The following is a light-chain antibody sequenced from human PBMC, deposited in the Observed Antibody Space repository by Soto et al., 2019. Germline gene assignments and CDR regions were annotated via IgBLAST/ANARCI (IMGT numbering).Light chain of an antibody. V-gene: IGKV1-12*01. CDR2: AAS. CDR1: EDISTW. Sequence: DIHMTPAPSTLSAAVGDGAAMTCRSSEDISTWLAWYQQNPGKAPKIVIYAASSLQSGVPSRCSGSGSGRDFTLTISSLQAEDFATYYCQHADSFPLITFGPGTQLDIK. J-gene: IGKJ5*01. CDR3: QHADSFPLIT.